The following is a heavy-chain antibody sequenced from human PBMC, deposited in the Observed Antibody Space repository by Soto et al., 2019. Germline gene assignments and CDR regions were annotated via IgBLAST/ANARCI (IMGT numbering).Heavy chain of an antibody. CDR2: LSESDGRT. CDR1: GFTFSTSG. D-gene: IGHD3-22*01. J-gene: IGHJ4*02. Sequence: EVQLLESGGGLVQPGGSLRISCAASGFTFSTSGMSWVRQAPGKGLEWISGLSESDGRTTYADSVKGRFTISRDNSKNTLYLQMNSLRVEDTALYYCTKDSGYDSTDWGQGTLVTVSS. V-gene: IGHV3-23*01. CDR3: TKDSGYDSTD.